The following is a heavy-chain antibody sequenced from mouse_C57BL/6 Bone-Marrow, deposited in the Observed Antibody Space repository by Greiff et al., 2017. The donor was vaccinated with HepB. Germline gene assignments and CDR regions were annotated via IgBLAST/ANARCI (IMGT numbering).Heavy chain of an antibody. CDR3: ASDYYGSSLYAMDY. V-gene: IGHV2-6*01. J-gene: IGHJ4*01. Sequence: ESGPGLVAPSQSLSITCTVSGFSLTSYGVDWVRQSPGKGLEWLGVIWGVGSTNYNSALKSRLSISKDNSKSQVFLKMNSLQTDDTAMYYCASDYYGSSLYAMDYWGQGTSVTVSS. CDR1: GFSLTSYG. CDR2: IWGVGST. D-gene: IGHD1-1*01.